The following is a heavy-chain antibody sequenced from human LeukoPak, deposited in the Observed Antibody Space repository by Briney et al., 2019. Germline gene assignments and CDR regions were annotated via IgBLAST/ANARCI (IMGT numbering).Heavy chain of an antibody. V-gene: IGHV3-30*02. CDR2: IRLDGSNK. D-gene: IGHD2-21*02. CDR3: AKGNCGGDCYTYYYFYMDV. J-gene: IGHJ6*03. CDR1: GFTFSSYG. Sequence: WGSLRLSCAASGFTFSSYGMHWVRQAPGKGLEWVAFIRLDGSNKYYADSVKGRFTISRDNSKNTLYLQMNGLRAEDTAVYYCAKGNCGGDCYTYYYFYMDVWGKGTTVSVSS.